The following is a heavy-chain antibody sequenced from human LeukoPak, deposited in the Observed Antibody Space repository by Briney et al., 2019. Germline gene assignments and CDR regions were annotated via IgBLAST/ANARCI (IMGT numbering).Heavy chain of an antibody. V-gene: IGHV1-69*06. J-gene: IGHJ4*02. Sequence: GASVKVSCKASGGTFSSYAISWVRQAPGQGLEWMGGIIPIFGTANYAQKFQGRVTITADKSTSTAYMELSSLRYEDTAVYYCASAGYYDSGGYYLRWGQGTLVTVSS. D-gene: IGHD3-22*01. CDR3: ASAGYYDSGGYYLR. CDR2: IIPIFGTA. CDR1: GGTFSSYA.